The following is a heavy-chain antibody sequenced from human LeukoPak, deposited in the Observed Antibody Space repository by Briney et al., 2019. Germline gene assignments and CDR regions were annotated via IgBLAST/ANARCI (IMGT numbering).Heavy chain of an antibody. CDR1: GFTFSSYA. D-gene: IGHD3-3*01. CDR3: AKDTVSTIFGVVINPFDY. J-gene: IGHJ4*02. V-gene: IGHV3-23*01. Sequence: GGSLRLSCAASGFTFSSYAMSWVRQAPGKGLEWVSAISGSGGSTYYADSVKGRFTISRDNSKNTLYLQMNSLRAEDTAVYYCAKDTVSTIFGVVINPFDYWGQGTLVTVSS. CDR2: ISGSGGST.